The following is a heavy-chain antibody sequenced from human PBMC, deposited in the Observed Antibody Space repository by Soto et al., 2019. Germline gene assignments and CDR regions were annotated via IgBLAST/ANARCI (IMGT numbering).Heavy chain of an antibody. CDR3: ARGRAITMIGEGWFDP. D-gene: IGHD3-22*01. Sequence: EVQLVESGGGLVQPGGSLRLSCAASGFTFSSYWMHWVRQAPGKGLVWVSRINSDGSSTSYADSVKGRFTISRDNAKNTLYLQMNSLRDEDTAVYYCARGRAITMIGEGWFDPWGQGTLVTVSS. CDR2: INSDGSST. CDR1: GFTFSSYW. V-gene: IGHV3-74*01. J-gene: IGHJ5*02.